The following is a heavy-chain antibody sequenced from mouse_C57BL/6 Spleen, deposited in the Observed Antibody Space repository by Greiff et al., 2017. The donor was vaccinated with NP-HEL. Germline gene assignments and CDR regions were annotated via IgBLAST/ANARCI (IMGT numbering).Heavy chain of an antibody. CDR1: GYTFTNYW. CDR3: ARQGGYDYVLYAMDY. D-gene: IGHD2-4*01. Sequence: QVQLQQSGAELVRPGTSVKMSCKASGYTFTNYWIGWAKQRPGHGLEWIGDIYPGGGYTNYNEKFKGKATLTADKSSSTAYMQFSSLTSEDSAIYYCARQGGYDYVLYAMDYWGQGTSVTVSS. CDR2: IYPGGGYT. J-gene: IGHJ4*01. V-gene: IGHV1-63*01.